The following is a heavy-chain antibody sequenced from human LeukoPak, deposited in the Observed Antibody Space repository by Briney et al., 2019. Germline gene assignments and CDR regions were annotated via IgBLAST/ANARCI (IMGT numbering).Heavy chain of an antibody. Sequence: PGGSLRLFCAASGFTFDDYAMHWVRQAPGKGLEWVSLISWDGGSTYYADSVKGRFTISRDNSKNSLYLQMNSLRAEDTALYYCAKSLQNGGNFYYYYYGMDVWGQGTTVTVSS. CDR1: GFTFDDYA. J-gene: IGHJ6*02. CDR3: AKSLQNGGNFYYYYYGMDV. CDR2: ISWDGGST. D-gene: IGHD4-23*01. V-gene: IGHV3-43D*03.